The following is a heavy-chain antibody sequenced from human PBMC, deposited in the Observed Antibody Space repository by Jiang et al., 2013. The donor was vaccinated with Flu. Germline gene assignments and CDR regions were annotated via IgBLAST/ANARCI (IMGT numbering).Heavy chain of an antibody. J-gene: IGHJ4*02. Sequence: YAMSWVRQAPGKGLNWVSSITNSGSSTYYADSVKGRFTIFRDNSKNTLYLQMDSLGAEDTAFYYCATFTTSSAGAHWGQGTLVTVSS. CDR3: ATFTTSSAGAH. CDR1: YA. CDR2: ITNSGSST. D-gene: IGHD6-6*01. V-gene: IGHV3-23*05.